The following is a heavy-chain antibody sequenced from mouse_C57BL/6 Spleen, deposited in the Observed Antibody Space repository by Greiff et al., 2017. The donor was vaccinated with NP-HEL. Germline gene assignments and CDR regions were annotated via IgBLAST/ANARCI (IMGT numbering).Heavy chain of an antibody. CDR3: ARSITTVVAREDYYAMDY. V-gene: IGHV1-81*01. CDR2: IYPRSGNT. Sequence: QVQLKESGAELARPGASVKLSCKASGYTFTSYGISWVKQRTGQGLEWIGEIYPRSGNTYYNEKFKGKATLTADKSSSTAYMELRSLTSEDSAVYFCARSITTVVAREDYYAMDYWGQGTSVTVSS. D-gene: IGHD1-1*01. CDR1: GYTFTSYG. J-gene: IGHJ4*01.